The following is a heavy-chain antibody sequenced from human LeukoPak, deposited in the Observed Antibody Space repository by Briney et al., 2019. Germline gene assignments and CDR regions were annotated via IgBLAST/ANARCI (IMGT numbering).Heavy chain of an antibody. Sequence: GGSLKISCKGSGYSFSTYWIAWVRQMPGKGLEWMGIIYPGDSDTRYSPSFQGQVTISADKSISTAYLQWSSLKASDTGIYYCARHSYTSGWRYFDLWGRGTLVTVSS. CDR2: IYPGDSDT. D-gene: IGHD6-19*01. J-gene: IGHJ2*01. CDR3: ARHSYTSGWRYFDL. CDR1: GYSFSTYW. V-gene: IGHV5-51*01.